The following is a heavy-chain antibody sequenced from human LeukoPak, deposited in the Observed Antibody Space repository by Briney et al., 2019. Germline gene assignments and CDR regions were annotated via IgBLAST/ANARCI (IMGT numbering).Heavy chain of an antibody. Sequence: GGSLRLSCAASGFTFSSYWMSWVRQAPGKGLEWVANIKQDGSEKYYVDSVKGRFTISRDNAKNSLYLQMNSLKVEDTAVYYCARFAHCGDYCYYFDSWGQGMLVTVSS. J-gene: IGHJ4*02. CDR1: GFTFSSYW. CDR2: IKQDGSEK. D-gene: IGHD2-21*01. CDR3: ARFAHCGDYCYYFDS. V-gene: IGHV3-7*01.